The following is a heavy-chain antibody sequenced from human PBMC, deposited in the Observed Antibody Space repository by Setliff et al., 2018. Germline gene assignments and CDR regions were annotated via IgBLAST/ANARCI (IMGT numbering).Heavy chain of an antibody. CDR1: GYIFNNYF. D-gene: IGHD4-4*01. V-gene: IGHV1-2*06. Sequence: ASVKVSCKASGYIFNNYFLHWVRQAPGQGLEWMGRFHPYSGHTNYAQNFQGRVTMTMDASTSTIYMELRSLRSDDTAVYYCATDHYNRFDVWGQGTMVTVSS. J-gene: IGHJ3*01. CDR2: FHPYSGHT. CDR3: ATDHYNRFDV.